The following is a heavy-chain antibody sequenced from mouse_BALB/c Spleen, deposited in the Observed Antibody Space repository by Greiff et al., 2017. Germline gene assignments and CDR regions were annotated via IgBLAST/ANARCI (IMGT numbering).Heavy chain of an antibody. CDR3: ARYYYGSSPSYWYFDV. V-gene: IGHV1S29*02. Sequence: VQLQQSGPELVKPGASVKISCKASGYTFTDYNMHWVNQSHGKSLEWIGYIYPYNGGTGYNQKFKSKATLTVDNSSSTAYMELRSLTSEDSAVYYCARYYYGSSPSYWYFDVWGAGTTVTVSS. J-gene: IGHJ1*01. D-gene: IGHD1-1*01. CDR2: IYPYNGGT. CDR1: GYTFTDYN.